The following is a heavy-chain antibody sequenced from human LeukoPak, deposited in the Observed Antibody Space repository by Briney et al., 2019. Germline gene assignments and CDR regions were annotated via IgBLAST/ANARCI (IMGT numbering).Heavy chain of an antibody. CDR3: ARGQVLRFLAWLYYFDY. D-gene: IGHD3-3*01. CDR1: GFTFSSYA. Sequence: PGRSLRLSCAASGFTFSSYAMHCVRQAPGKGLEWVAVISYDGSNKYYADSVKGRFTLSRDNSKNTLYLQMNSLRAEDTAVYYCARGQVLRFLAWLYYFDYWGQGTLVTVSS. CDR2: ISYDGSNK. J-gene: IGHJ4*02. V-gene: IGHV3-30-3*01.